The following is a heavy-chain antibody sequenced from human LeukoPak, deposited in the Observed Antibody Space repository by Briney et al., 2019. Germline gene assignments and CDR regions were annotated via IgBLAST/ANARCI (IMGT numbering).Heavy chain of an antibody. J-gene: IGHJ4*02. CDR1: GFTFSSDW. D-gene: IGHD3-3*01. CDR3: ARVRFLEWPYGDYFDY. V-gene: IGHV3-7*01. CDR2: IKQDGSEK. Sequence: PGGSLRLSCAAAGFTFSSDWMSWVCQAPGKGLEWVANIKQDGSEKYYVDSVKGRFTISRDNTKNSLYLQMNSLRAEDTAVYYCARVRFLEWPYGDYFDYWGQGTLVTVSS.